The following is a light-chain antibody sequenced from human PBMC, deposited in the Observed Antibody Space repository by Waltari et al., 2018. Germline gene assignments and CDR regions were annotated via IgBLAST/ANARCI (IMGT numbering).Light chain of an antibody. Sequence: DVVLTQSPLSLPVTLGQSASISCTPTQSLEHINGNTYLNWFQQGPGQSPRRRIYKGSKRDSGVPDRFSGSGSGTDFTLNSSRVEAGDVAVYYCMQGTHWPPITFGQGTRLEIK. V-gene: IGKV2-30*02. CDR3: MQGTHWPPIT. J-gene: IGKJ5*01. CDR1: QSLEHINGNTY. CDR2: KGS.